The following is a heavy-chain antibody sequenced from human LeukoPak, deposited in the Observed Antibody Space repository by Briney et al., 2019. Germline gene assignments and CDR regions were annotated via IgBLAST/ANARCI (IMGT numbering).Heavy chain of an antibody. Sequence: GASVKVSCKASGYTFTSYYMHWVRQAPGQGLEWMGIINPSGGSTSYAQKFQGRVTMTRDMSTSTVYMELSSLRSEDTAVYYCARDHYDFWSGYYHPKRPDENWFDPWGQGTLVTVSS. J-gene: IGHJ5*02. D-gene: IGHD3-3*01. CDR1: GYTFTSYY. CDR2: INPSGGST. V-gene: IGHV1-46*01. CDR3: ARDHYDFWSGYYHPKRPDENWFDP.